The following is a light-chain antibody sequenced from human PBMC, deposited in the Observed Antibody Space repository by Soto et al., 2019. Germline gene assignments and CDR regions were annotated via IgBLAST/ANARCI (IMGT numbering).Light chain of an antibody. CDR2: GVS. J-gene: IGKJ2*01. Sequence: IQMTQSPSSLSASVGVSVTVTCRASQSINIYLNWYQQKPGKAPTLLIYGVSILQSGVPSRFTGGGSRTDCAPAICSLQPEAFATYYCQQSYRSPYTFGQGTKLEIK. V-gene: IGKV1-39*01. CDR3: QQSYRSPYT. CDR1: QSINIY.